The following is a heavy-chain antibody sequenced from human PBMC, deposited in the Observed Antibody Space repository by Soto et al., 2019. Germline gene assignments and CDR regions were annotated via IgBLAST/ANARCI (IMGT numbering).Heavy chain of an antibody. CDR1: GYTFTSYG. V-gene: IGHV1-18*01. D-gene: IGHD3-3*01. J-gene: IGHJ4*02. CDR3: ARDQAIFGVVPCPDY. CDR2: ISAYNGNT. Sequence: GASVKVSCKASGYTFTSYGISWVRQAPGQGLEWMGWISAYNGNTNYAQKLQGRVTMTTDTSTSTAYMELRSLRSDDTAVYYCARDQAIFGVVPCPDYWGQGTLVTVSS.